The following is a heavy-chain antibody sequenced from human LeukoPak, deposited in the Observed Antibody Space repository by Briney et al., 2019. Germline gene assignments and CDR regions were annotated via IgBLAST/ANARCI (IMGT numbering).Heavy chain of an antibody. CDR3: ARDLLVGGSGYHY. J-gene: IGHJ4*02. V-gene: IGHV3-7*01. CDR1: GFTFSSYW. CDR2: IKQDGSEK. Sequence: GGSLRLSCAASGFTFSSYWMSWVRQAPGKGLEWVTNIKQDGSEKCYVDSVKGRFTISRDNAKNSLYLQMNSLGAEDTAVYYCARDLLVGGSGYHYWGQGTLVTVSS. D-gene: IGHD3-22*01.